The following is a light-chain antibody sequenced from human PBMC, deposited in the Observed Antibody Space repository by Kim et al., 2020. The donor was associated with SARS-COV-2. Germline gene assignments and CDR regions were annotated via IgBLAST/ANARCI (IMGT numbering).Light chain of an antibody. CDR3: QRSSWPIT. J-gene: IGKJ5*01. CDR1: QSVGDF. Sequence: SLSPGDGATLSGRASQSVGDFLAWYQQRPGQAPRLLIYDASRRATGIPTRFSGSGSGTDFTLTVSTLEPEDFALYYCQRSSWPITFGQGTRLEIK. V-gene: IGKV3-11*01. CDR2: DAS.